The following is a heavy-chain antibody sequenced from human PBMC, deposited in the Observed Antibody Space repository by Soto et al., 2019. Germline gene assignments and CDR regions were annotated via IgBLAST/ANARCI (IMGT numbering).Heavy chain of an antibody. D-gene: IGHD2-15*01. CDR2: ISSSSSYI. CDR3: ARDSPGYCSGGSCYSIDY. V-gene: IGHV3-21*01. Sequence: PGGSLRLSCAASGFTFSSYSMNWVRQAPGKGLEWVSSISSSSSYIYYADSVKGRFTISRDNAKNSLYLQMNSLRAEDTAVYYCARDSPGYCSGGSCYSIDYWGQGTLVTVSS. J-gene: IGHJ4*02. CDR1: GFTFSSYS.